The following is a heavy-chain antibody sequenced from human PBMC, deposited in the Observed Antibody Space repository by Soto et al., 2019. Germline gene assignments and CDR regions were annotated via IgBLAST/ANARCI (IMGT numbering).Heavy chain of an antibody. Sequence: SETLSLTCTVSGGSVSSSNYYWGWIRQPPGKGLEWIGSISYSGTTYYNPSLKSRVTISVDTSKNQFSLKLSSVTAADTGVYYCARRSGYNFYFNYYRMDVWGLGTTVTVSS. CDR2: ISYSGTT. V-gene: IGHV4-39*01. CDR1: GGSVSSSNYY. CDR3: ARRSGYNFYFNYYRMDV. D-gene: IGHD3-22*01. J-gene: IGHJ6*02.